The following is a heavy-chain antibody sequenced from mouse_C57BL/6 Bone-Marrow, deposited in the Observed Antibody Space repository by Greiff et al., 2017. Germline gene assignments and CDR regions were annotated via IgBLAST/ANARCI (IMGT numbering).Heavy chain of an antibody. CDR2: IWTGGGT. D-gene: IGHD4-1*01. CDR3: ARNRELGQRFADYYFDY. V-gene: IGHV2-9-1*01. CDR1: GFSLTSYA. Sequence: QVQLKESGPGLVAPSQSLSITCTVSGFSLTSYAISWVRQPPGKGLEWLGVIWTGGGTNYNSALKSRLNISKDNSKSQVFLKMNSLQTDDTARYYCARNRELGQRFADYYFDYWGQGTTLTVAS. J-gene: IGHJ2*01.